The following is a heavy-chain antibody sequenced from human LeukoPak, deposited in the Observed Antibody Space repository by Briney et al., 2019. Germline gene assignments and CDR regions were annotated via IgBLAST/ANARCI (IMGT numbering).Heavy chain of an antibody. CDR1: GGSISSYY. V-gene: IGHV4-4*09. CDR2: IYTSGST. D-gene: IGHD4-23*01. J-gene: IGHJ4*02. Sequence: SETLSLTCTVSGGSISSYYWSWIRQPPGKGLEWIGYIYTSGSTNYNPSLKSRVTISVDTSKNQFSLKLSSVTAADTAVYYCASLERTTVGPPGPFDYWGQGTLVTVSS. CDR3: ASLERTTVGPPGPFDY.